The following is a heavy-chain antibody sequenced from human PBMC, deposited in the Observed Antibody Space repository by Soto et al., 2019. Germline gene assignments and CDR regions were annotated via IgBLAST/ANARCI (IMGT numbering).Heavy chain of an antibody. CDR2: INPDNGNT. CDR3: ARGIATGQLDP. J-gene: IGHJ5*02. Sequence: ASVKVSCKASGYTFTRYTMNWVRQAPGQRLEWMGWINPDNGNTKSSQKFQDRVVITRDTSASTAYMDLGSLRSEDTAVYYCARGIATGQLDPWGQGTLVTVSS. V-gene: IGHV1-3*01. D-gene: IGHD2-15*01. CDR1: GYTFTRYT.